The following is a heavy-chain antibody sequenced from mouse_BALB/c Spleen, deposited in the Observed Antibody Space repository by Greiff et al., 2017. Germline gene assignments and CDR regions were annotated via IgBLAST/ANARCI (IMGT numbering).Heavy chain of an antibody. CDR3: ARKGDYGSSPFAY. CDR2: IWSGGST. CDR1: GFSLTSYG. J-gene: IGHJ3*01. V-gene: IGHV2-4-1*01. Sequence: VQLQQSGPGLVQPSQSLSITCTVSGFSLTSYGVHWVRQSPGKGLEWLGVIWSGGSTDYNAAFISRLSISKDNSKSQVFFKMNSLQADDTAIYYCARKGDYGSSPFAYWGQGTLVTVSA. D-gene: IGHD1-1*01.